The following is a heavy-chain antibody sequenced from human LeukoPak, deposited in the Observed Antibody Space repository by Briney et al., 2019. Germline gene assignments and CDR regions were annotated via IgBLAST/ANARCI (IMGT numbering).Heavy chain of an antibody. Sequence: PGGSLRLSCAASGFTFSSYAMSWVRQAPGKGLEWVSAISGSGGSTYYADSVKGRFTISRDNSKNTLYLQMNGLRAEDAAVYYCAKYRRGSSGSYGGFDYWGQGTLVTVSS. CDR3: AKYRRGSSGSYGGFDY. D-gene: IGHD1-26*01. CDR1: GFTFSSYA. V-gene: IGHV3-23*01. J-gene: IGHJ4*02. CDR2: ISGSGGST.